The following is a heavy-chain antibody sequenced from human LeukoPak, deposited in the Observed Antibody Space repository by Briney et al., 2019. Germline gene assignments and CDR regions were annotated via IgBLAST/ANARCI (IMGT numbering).Heavy chain of an antibody. V-gene: IGHV3-23*01. Sequence: SGGSLRLSCAASGFTFSSSAMSWVRQAPGKGLYWVSAISGSGTGTYYADSVKGRFTISRDNSKNTLHLQMNSLRAEDTAVYYCAKEGGTGTRFDYWGQGTLVTVSS. CDR2: ISGSGTGT. J-gene: IGHJ4*02. CDR1: GFTFSSSA. D-gene: IGHD1-7*01. CDR3: AKEGGTGTRFDY.